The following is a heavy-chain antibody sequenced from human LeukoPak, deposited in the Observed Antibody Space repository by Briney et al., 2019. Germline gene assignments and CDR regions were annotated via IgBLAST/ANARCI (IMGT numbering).Heavy chain of an antibody. J-gene: IGHJ1*01. CDR1: GFTFSSYG. D-gene: IGHD3-22*01. Sequence: PGGSLRLSCTASGFTFSSYGMHWVRQAPGKGLEWVAFIRYDGSNKYYADSVKGRFTISRDNSKNTLYLQMNSLRAEDTAVYYCAKDQASAGRTMIVEHWGQGTLVTVSS. CDR3: AKDQASAGRTMIVEH. V-gene: IGHV3-30*02. CDR2: IRYDGSNK.